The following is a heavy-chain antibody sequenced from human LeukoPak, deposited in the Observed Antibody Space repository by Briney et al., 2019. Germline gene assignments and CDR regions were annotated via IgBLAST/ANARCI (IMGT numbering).Heavy chain of an antibody. V-gene: IGHV4-39*07. J-gene: IGHJ3*02. CDR3: ARGVRGVRAFDI. Sequence: SETLSLTCTVSGGSISSSSYFWGWIRQSPGKGLEWIGSIYSSGTTYYNPSLKSRVTISVDTSKNQFSLKLSSVTAADTAVYYCARGVRGVRAFDIWGQGTMVTVSS. CDR1: GGSISSSSYF. CDR2: IYSSGTT. D-gene: IGHD3-10*01.